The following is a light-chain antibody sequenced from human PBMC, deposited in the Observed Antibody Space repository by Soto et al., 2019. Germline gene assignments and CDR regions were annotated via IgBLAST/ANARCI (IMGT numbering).Light chain of an antibody. Sequence: EIVLTQSPATLSVSAGEGATLSCSASQNFYTDLAWYQQKPGQAPRLLIYGASTRATDMPGRFSGRGSGTEFTLTISSLQSEDFAVYYCQQYKKWPRTFGQGTKVDIK. J-gene: IGKJ1*01. CDR3: QQYKKWPRT. CDR1: QNFYTD. V-gene: IGKV3-15*01. CDR2: GAS.